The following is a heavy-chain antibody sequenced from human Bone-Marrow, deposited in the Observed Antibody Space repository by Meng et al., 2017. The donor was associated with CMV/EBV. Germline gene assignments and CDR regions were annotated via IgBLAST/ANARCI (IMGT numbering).Heavy chain of an antibody. Sequence: ASVKVSCKASGYTFTGYYMHWVRQAPGQGLEWMGWINPNSGGTNYAQKFQGRVTISVDTSKNQFSLKLSSVTAADTAVYYCARVGRAAQYYFDYWGQGTLVTVSS. V-gene: IGHV1-2*02. CDR2: INPNSGGT. CDR3: ARVGRAAQYYFDY. J-gene: IGHJ4*02. D-gene: IGHD6-6*01. CDR1: GYTFTGYY.